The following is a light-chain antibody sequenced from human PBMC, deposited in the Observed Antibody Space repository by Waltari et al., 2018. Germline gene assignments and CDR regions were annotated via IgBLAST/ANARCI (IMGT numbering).Light chain of an antibody. V-gene: IGKV1-9*01. J-gene: IGKJ5*01. CDR2: TAS. Sequence: DIQLTQSPSSLSASVGDRVIITCRASQGISTHLAWYQQKPGKAPKLLSYTASTFQSGVPARFSGSGSGKEFTLTISSLQPEDFAAYYCQQRNNYPITFGQGTRLEI. CDR1: QGISTH. CDR3: QQRNNYPIT.